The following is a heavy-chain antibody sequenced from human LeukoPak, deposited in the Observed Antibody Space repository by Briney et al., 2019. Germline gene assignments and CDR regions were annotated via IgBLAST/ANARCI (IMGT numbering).Heavy chain of an antibody. CDR3: ARRRIDYYYYGMDV. V-gene: IGHV1-69*05. Sequence: GASVKVSCKASGGTFSSYAISWVRQAPGQGLEWMGGIIPIFGTTNYAQKFQGRVTITTDESTRTAYMELSSLRSEDTAVYYCARRRIDYYYYGMDVWGQGTTVTVSS. D-gene: IGHD2/OR15-2a*01. CDR2: IIPIFGTT. J-gene: IGHJ6*02. CDR1: GGTFSSYA.